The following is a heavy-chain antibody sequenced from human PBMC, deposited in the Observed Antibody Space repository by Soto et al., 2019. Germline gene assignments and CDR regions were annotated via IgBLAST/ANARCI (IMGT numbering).Heavy chain of an antibody. Sequence: SETLSLTCTVSGGSISSSSYYWGWIRQPPGRGLEWIGYIYYSGSTSYNPSLKSRVTISVDTSKNQFSLTLTSVTVADTAVYYCARAHTYCGGGACYPPGYFDFWGQGTLVTVSS. V-gene: IGHV4-61*05. CDR2: IYYSGST. CDR1: GGSISSSSYY. D-gene: IGHD2-15*01. CDR3: ARAHTYCGGGACYPPGYFDF. J-gene: IGHJ4*02.